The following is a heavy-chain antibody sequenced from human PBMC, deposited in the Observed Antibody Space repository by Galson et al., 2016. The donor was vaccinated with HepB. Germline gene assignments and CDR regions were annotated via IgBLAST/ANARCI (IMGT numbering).Heavy chain of an antibody. CDR3: AKRHEYCPAVGCSVDY. D-gene: IGHD2/OR15-2a*01. CDR1: GFTFSNYG. J-gene: IGHJ4*02. CDR2: DSMDGRRK. V-gene: IGHV3-30*18. Sequence: SLRLSCAASGFTFSNYGMHWVRQAPGKGLEWVAADSMDGRRKFYADSVKGRFTISRDNSNNMLFLQMSSLRTDDTAIYYCAKRHEYCPAVGCSVDYWGQGTPVSVSS.